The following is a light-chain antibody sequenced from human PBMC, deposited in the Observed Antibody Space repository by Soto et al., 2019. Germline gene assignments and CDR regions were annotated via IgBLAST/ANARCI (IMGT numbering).Light chain of an antibody. J-gene: IGKJ1*01. Sequence: EIVLTQSPGTLSLSPGERATLSCRASQSVAGNYLAWYQQKPGQAPRLLIYDASSRATGIPGRLSGSGSGPAFTLTTRILEPEDFAVYYWRQYGGSQTFGPGTKGAIQ. CDR1: QSVAGNY. CDR3: RQYGGSQT. CDR2: DAS. V-gene: IGKV3-20*01.